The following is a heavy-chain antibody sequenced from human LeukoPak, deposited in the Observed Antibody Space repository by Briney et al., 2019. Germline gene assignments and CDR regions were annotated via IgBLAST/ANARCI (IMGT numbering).Heavy chain of an antibody. Sequence: GGSLRLSCAASGFTFSSYAMSWVRQAPGKGLEWVSTISDSDDSTYYADSVKGRFTISRDNSKNTLYLQMNSLRAEDTAVYYCAKVRPGFVARAFDYWGQGTLVTVSS. CDR2: ISDSDDST. J-gene: IGHJ4*02. V-gene: IGHV3-23*01. CDR3: AKVRPGFVARAFDY. D-gene: IGHD2-15*01. CDR1: GFTFSSYA.